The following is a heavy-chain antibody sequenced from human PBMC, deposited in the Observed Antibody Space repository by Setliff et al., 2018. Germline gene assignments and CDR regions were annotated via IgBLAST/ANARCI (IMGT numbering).Heavy chain of an antibody. Sequence: PSETLSLTCTVSGGSISSGGYCWTWIRQHPGKGLEWIGHIYYSGTTYYNPSLKSRVSMSVDTSKNHFSLKLTSVTATDTAVYYCARDRFDSAIDYWGQGTLVTVSS. D-gene: IGHD3-16*01. V-gene: IGHV4-31*03. J-gene: IGHJ4*02. CDR1: GGSISSGGYC. CDR3: ARDRFDSAIDY. CDR2: IYYSGTT.